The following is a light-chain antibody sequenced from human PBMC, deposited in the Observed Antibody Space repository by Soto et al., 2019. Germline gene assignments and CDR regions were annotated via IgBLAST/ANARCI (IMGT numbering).Light chain of an antibody. CDR1: QSVSSNY. V-gene: IGKV3-20*01. J-gene: IGKJ1*01. Sequence: GTLSLSPGERATLSCRASQSVSSNYLAWYQQKPGQAPRLLIYGASTRATGAPDRFSGSGSGTDFTLTISRLEPEDFAVYHCQQYGSLSWTFGQGTKV. CDR3: QQYGSLSWT. CDR2: GAS.